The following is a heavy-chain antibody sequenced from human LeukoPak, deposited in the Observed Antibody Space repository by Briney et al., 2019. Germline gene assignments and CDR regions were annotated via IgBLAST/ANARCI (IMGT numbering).Heavy chain of an antibody. CDR2: IYTSGST. J-gene: IGHJ4*02. D-gene: IGHD5-24*01. Sequence: PSETLSLTCTVSGGSISSGSYYWRWIRQPAGKGLEWIGRIYTSGSTNYNPSLKSRVTISVDTSKNQFSLKLSSVTAADTAVYYCAREMATIYYFDSWGQGTLVTVSS. V-gene: IGHV4-61*02. CDR3: AREMATIYYFDS. CDR1: GGSISSGSYY.